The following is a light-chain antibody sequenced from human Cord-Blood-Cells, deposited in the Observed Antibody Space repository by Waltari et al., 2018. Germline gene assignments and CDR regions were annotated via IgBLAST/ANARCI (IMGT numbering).Light chain of an antibody. Sequence: QSALTQHASVSGSPGQSITISCTGTSSDVGGYNYVPWYQQPPGKAPKLMIYDVSNRPSGVSNRFSGSKSGNTASLTISGLQAEDEADYYCSSYTSSSTWVFGGGTKLTVL. CDR1: SSDVGGYNY. V-gene: IGLV2-14*01. CDR3: SSYTSSSTWV. J-gene: IGLJ3*02. CDR2: DVS.